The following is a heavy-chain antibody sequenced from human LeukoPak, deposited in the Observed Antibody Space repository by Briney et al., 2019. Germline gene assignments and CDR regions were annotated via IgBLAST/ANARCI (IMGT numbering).Heavy chain of an antibody. CDR3: TAIREYCDSAGCYSPYFYYYMDV. V-gene: IGHV3-15*01. CDR2: IKTKQDGGTT. J-gene: IGHJ6*03. CDR1: GFTFGSAW. Sequence: GGSLRLACAASGFTFGSAWMNWVRQAPGKGLEWVGRIKTKQDGGTTDYATPVKGRFTISRDDSKNTLYLQMNSLRTDDTAIYYCTAIREYCDSAGCYSPYFYYYMDVWGKGTTVAVSS. D-gene: IGHD2/OR15-2a*01.